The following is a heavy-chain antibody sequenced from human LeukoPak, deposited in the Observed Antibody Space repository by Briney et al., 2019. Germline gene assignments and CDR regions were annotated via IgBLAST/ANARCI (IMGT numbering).Heavy chain of an antibody. CDR1: GFTFSSYA. CDR3: AKDARITMIVVEIDY. J-gene: IGHJ4*02. D-gene: IGHD3-22*01. Sequence: GGSLRLSRAASGFTFSSYAMSWVRQAPGKGLEWVSAISGSGGSTYYADSVKGRFTISRDNSKNTLYLQMNSLRAEDTAVYYRAKDARITMIVVEIDYWGQGTLVTVSS. V-gene: IGHV3-23*01. CDR2: ISGSGGST.